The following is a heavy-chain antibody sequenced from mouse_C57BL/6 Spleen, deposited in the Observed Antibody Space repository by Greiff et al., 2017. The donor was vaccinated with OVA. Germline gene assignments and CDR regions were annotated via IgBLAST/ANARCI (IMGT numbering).Heavy chain of an antibody. D-gene: IGHD1-1*01. CDR1: GFTFSDYG. Sequence: EVMLVESGGGLVKPGGSLKLSCAASGFTFSDYGMHWVRQAPEKGLEWVAYISSGSSTIYYADTVKGRFTIARDNAKNTLFLQMTSLRSEDTAMYYCARSRYYYGSSWYYFDYWGQGTTLTVSS. CDR3: ARSRYYYGSSWYYFDY. J-gene: IGHJ2*01. V-gene: IGHV5-17*01. CDR2: ISSGSSTI.